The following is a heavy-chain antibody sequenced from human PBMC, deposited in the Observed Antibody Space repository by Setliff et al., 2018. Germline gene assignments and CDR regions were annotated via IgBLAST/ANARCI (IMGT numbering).Heavy chain of an antibody. J-gene: IGHJ4*02. CDR3: ARDEDYFDTSGYPDN. CDR2: ISKSSSYI. Sequence: GSLRLSCAASGFTFSRYSMTWVRQAPGKGLEWVSSISKSSSYIYYADSVKGRFAVSRDNADNSLYLQMNSLRAEDTAVYYCARDEDYFDTSGYPDNWGQGTLVTVSS. D-gene: IGHD3-22*01. CDR1: GFTFSRYS. V-gene: IGHV3-21*01.